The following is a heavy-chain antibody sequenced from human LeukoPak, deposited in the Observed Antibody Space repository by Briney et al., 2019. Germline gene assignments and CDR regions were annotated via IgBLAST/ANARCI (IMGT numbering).Heavy chain of an antibody. CDR2: INTDGSST. J-gene: IGHJ6*03. CDR3: ARDHGYYYMDV. CDR1: GFTFSSYW. Sequence: GSLRLSCAASGFTFSSYWMHSVRQAPGKGLVWVSRINTDGSSTNYADSVKGRFTISRDNAKNTLYLQMNSLRAEDTAVYYCARDHGYYYMDVWGKGTTVTVSS. V-gene: IGHV3-74*01.